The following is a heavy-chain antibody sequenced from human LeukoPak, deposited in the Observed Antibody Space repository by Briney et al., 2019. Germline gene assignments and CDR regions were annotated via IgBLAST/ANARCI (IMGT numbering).Heavy chain of an antibody. CDR1: GFTFSSYA. D-gene: IGHD5-24*01. CDR3: AKDGMPTISYYFGY. CDR2: ISGSGGST. J-gene: IGHJ4*02. V-gene: IGHV3-23*01. Sequence: PGGSLRLSCAASGFTFSSYAMSWVRQAPGKGLEWVSAISGSGGSTYYADSVKGRFTISRDNSKNTPYLQMNSLGAEDTAVYYCAKDGMPTISYYFGYWGQGTLVTVSS.